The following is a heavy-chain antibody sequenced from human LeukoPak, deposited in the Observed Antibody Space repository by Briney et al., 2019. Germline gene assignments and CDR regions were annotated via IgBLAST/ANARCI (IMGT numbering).Heavy chain of an antibody. D-gene: IGHD6-13*01. V-gene: IGHV3-23*01. Sequence: PGGSLRLSCAASGFTFSSYAMSWVRQAPGKGLEWVSAISGSGGSTYYADSVKGRFTISRDNSKNTLYLQMNSLRAEDTAVYYCAKSYSSLYYYYGMDVWGQGTTVTVSS. J-gene: IGHJ6*02. CDR1: GFTFSSYA. CDR2: ISGSGGST. CDR3: AKSYSSLYYYYGMDV.